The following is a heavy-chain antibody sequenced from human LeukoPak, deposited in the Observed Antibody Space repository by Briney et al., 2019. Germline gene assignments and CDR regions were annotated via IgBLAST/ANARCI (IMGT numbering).Heavy chain of an antibody. CDR3: ARAVGATSYWGFDY. J-gene: IGHJ4*02. CDR1: NGSIDGYY. CDR2: IYNTGRTKN. V-gene: IGHV4-59*01. Sequence: SETLSLTCSVSNGSIDGYYWSWIRQPPGKQLEWIGYIYNTGRTKNNYNSALKSRVTMSLDTSKKQFSLNLSSVTAADTAVYYCARAVGATSYWGFDYWGRGTLVTVSS. D-gene: IGHD1-26*01.